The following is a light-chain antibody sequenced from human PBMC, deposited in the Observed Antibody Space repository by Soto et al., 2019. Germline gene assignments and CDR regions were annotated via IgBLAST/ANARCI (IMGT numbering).Light chain of an antibody. CDR1: QSVSSN. J-gene: IGKJ4*01. V-gene: IGKV3-15*01. CDR2: GAS. Sequence: EIVMTQSPATLSVSPGERATLSCRASQSVSSNLAWYQHKPGQAPRLLIYGASTRATGIPARFSGSGSGTEFTLTINSLQSEDFAVYCCQHFNNWPLTFGGGTKVEIK. CDR3: QHFNNWPLT.